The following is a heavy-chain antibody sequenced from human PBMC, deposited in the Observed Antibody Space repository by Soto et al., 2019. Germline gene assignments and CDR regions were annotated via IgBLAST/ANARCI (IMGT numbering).Heavy chain of an antibody. CDR1: GFTFINYP. Sequence: PGGSLRLSCAASGFTFINYPMPWVRPDPGKRLERVALISYDGSNKFYADSVKCRFTISRDNSRNTLYLQMNRLRPDDTAVYYCAEDYRCFDLPSYWGQGTRVTVAS. V-gene: IGHV3-30*18. J-gene: IGHJ4*02. CDR3: AEDYRCFDLPSY. CDR2: ISYDGSNK. D-gene: IGHD3-9*01.